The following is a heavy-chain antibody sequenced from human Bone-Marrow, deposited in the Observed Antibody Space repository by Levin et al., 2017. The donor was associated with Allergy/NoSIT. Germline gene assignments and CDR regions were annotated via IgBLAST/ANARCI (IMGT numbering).Heavy chain of an antibody. J-gene: IGHJ5*02. CDR2: IGGSGSDT. Sequence: HPGGSLRLSCAASGFTFSNYGMSWVRQAQGKGLEWVASIGGSGSDTNHADSVKGRFTISRDNSKKVVYLQMNSLRAEDTAVYFCAKGPYDTPGWWFDPWGQGTRVTVSS. CDR1: GFTFSNYG. D-gene: IGHD3-22*01. V-gene: IGHV3-23*01. CDR3: AKGPYDTPGWWFDP.